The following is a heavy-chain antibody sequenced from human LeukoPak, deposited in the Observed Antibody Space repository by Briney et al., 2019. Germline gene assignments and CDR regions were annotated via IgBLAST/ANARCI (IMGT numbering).Heavy chain of an antibody. Sequence: VSGPALVEPTQTLTLTCTFSGFSLLTSGVSVTWIRQPPGRALEWLARIDWDDDKYYNTSLEAGLTISKDTSKNQVILTVTDMDPVDSATYYCARMYFGDYKDMDVWGKGTTVTASS. D-gene: IGHD3-10*01. J-gene: IGHJ6*03. CDR3: ARMYFGDYKDMDV. CDR1: GFSLLTSGVS. V-gene: IGHV2-70*11. CDR2: IDWDDDK.